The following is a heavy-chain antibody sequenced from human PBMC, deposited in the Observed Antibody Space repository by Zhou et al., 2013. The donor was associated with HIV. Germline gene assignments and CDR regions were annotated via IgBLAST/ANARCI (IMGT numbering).Heavy chain of an antibody. CDR1: GGTFSSHA. V-gene: IGHV1-69*14. CDR2: ITPLFLEA. D-gene: IGHD2-2*01. J-gene: IGHJ3*02. Sequence: QVQLVQSGAEVKKPGSSVKVSCKASGGTFSSHAISWVRQAPGQGLEWMGGITPLFLEAKYAQKFQGRVMITADKSTSTAYMELSSLRSEDTAVYYCARIPTLVVGNAFDIWGQGTMVTVSS. CDR3: ARIPTLVVGNAFDI.